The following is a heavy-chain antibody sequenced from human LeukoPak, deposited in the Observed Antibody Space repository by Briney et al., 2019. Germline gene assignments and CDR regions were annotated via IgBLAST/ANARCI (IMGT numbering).Heavy chain of an antibody. V-gene: IGHV4-59*12. D-gene: IGHD6-25*01. CDR1: GAFSSRYY. J-gene: IGHJ4*02. Sequence: PSETLPLACSVSGAFSSRYYWSWVRQPLGKGLEWLGSIFYSGHSNYNASLTSRISMSVDTSKAQFSLELTSVTAADTALYYCARIDPLGFFDQWGPGTLVTVSS. CDR3: ARIDPLGFFDQ. CDR2: IFYSGHS.